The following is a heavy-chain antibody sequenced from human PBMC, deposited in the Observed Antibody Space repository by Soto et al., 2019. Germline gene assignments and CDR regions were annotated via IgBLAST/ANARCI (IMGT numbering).Heavy chain of an antibody. Sequence: GESLKISCKGSGYSFTSYWISWVRQMPGKGLEWLGRIDPSDSYTNYSPSFQGHVTISADKSISTAYLQWSSLKASDTAMYYCARRYCSSTSCYRSWFNPWGQGTLVTVS. CDR3: ARRYCSSTSCYRSWFNP. D-gene: IGHD2-2*01. CDR2: IDPSDSYT. CDR1: GYSFTSYW. V-gene: IGHV5-10-1*01. J-gene: IGHJ5*02.